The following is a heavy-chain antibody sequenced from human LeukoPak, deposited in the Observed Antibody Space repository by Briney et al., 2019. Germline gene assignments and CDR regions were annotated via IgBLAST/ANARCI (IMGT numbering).Heavy chain of an antibody. J-gene: IGHJ5*02. CDR2: MNPNSGNT. D-gene: IGHD3-22*01. CDR1: GYTFTSYD. Sequence: ASVKVSCTASGYTFTSYDINWVRQAPGQGLEWMGWMNPNSGNTGYAQKFQGRVTMTRNTSISTAYMELSSLRSEDTAVYYCARGSQYYYDSSGTSFDPWGQGTLVTVSS. V-gene: IGHV1-8*01. CDR3: ARGSQYYYDSSGTSFDP.